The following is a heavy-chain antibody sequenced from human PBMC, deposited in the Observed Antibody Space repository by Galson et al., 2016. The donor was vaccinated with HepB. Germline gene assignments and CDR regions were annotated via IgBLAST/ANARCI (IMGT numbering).Heavy chain of an antibody. Sequence: APGKGLEWVSYISSSGATIYYADSVKGRFTISRDNAKTSLYLQMYSLRAEDTAVYYCARDRSSWRLYYYYGMDVWGQGTTVTVSS. J-gene: IGHJ6*02. V-gene: IGHV3-48*03. D-gene: IGHD6-13*01. CDR2: ISSSGATI. CDR3: ARDRSSWRLYYYYGMDV.